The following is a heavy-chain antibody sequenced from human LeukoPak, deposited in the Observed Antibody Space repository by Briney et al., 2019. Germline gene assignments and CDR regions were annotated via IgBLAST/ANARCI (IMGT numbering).Heavy chain of an antibody. V-gene: IGHV4-34*01. CDR2: INHSGST. J-gene: IGHJ6*04. CDR3: ARGPGCSGGGCYPRYYYYGMDV. CDR1: GGSFSGYY. Sequence: SETLSLTCAVYGGSFSGYYWSWIRQPPGKGLEWIGEINHSGSTNYNPSLKSRVTISVDTSENQFSLKLSSVTAADTAVYYCARGPGCSGGGCYPRYYYYGMDVWGKGTTVTVSS. D-gene: IGHD2-15*01.